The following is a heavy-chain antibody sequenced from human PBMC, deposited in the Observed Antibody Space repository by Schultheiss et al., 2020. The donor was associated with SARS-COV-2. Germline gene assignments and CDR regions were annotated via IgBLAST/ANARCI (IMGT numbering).Heavy chain of an antibody. Sequence: SETLSLTCTVSGGSISSGSYYWSWIRQPAGKGLEWIGYISYNEIPYYNPSLKSLVTISLDTSKNQFSLRLSSVTAADTAVYYCARGLTIAARPNAFDIWGQGTMVTVSS. CDR1: GGSISSGSYY. J-gene: IGHJ3*02. V-gene: IGHV4-31*01. CDR3: ARGLTIAARPNAFDI. D-gene: IGHD6-6*01. CDR2: ISYNEIP.